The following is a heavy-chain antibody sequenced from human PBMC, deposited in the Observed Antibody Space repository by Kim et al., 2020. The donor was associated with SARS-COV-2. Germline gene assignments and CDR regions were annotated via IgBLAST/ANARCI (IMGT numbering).Heavy chain of an antibody. V-gene: IGHV4-59*01. J-gene: IGHJ4*02. D-gene: IGHD4-17*01. Sequence: SLKSRVTISVDTSKNQFALKLSSVTAADTAVYYCARAPNYGDYAAIYFDYWGQGTLVTVSS. CDR3: ARAPNYGDYAAIYFDY.